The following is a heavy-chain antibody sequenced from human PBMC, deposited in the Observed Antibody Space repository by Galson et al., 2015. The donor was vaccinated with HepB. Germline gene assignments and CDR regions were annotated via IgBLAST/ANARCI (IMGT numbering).Heavy chain of an antibody. CDR1: GFTFSSSW. Sequence: PRLSCAASGFTFSSSWMAWVRQAPGKGLEWVANINQDGSEKYYVDSVRGRFTISRDNAKNSLYLQMSSLRAEDTAVYYCARGHYGMDIWGQGTTVTVSS. V-gene: IGHV3-7*03. J-gene: IGHJ6*02. CDR2: INQDGSEK. CDR3: ARGHYGMDI.